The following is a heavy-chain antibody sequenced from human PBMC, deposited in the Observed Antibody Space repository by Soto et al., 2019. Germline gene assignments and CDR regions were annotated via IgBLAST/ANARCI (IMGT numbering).Heavy chain of an antibody. D-gene: IGHD1-26*01. CDR2: ISSSSTYI. J-gene: IGHJ4*02. Sequence: GSLRLSCVSSGFTFSSYGMNWVRQAPGKGLEWVSSISSSSTYIDYADSVKGRFTVSRDNAKNSLFLQMENLRVEDTAVFYCARKRAGGRFLDYWGQGTLVTVSS. CDR3: ARKRAGGRFLDY. CDR1: GFTFSSYG. V-gene: IGHV3-21*01.